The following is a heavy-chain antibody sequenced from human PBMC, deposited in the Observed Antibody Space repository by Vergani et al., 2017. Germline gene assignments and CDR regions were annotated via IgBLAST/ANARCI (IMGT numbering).Heavy chain of an antibody. CDR3: ARGQNYDYVWGSYRGLFDY. Sequence: QVQLVESGGGVVQPGRSLRLSCAASGFTFSDYYMSWIRQAPGKGLEWVSYISSSGSTIYYADSVKGRFTISRDNAKNSLYLQMNSLRAEDTAVYYCARGQNYDYVWGSYRGLFDYWGQGTLVTVS. V-gene: IGHV3-11*01. CDR1: GFTFSDYY. J-gene: IGHJ4*02. D-gene: IGHD3-16*02. CDR2: ISSSGSTI.